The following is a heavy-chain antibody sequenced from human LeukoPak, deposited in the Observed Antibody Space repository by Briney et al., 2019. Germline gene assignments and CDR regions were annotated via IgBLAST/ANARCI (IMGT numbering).Heavy chain of an antibody. CDR3: ATYRSSGEFDY. V-gene: IGHV4-59*01. J-gene: IGHJ4*02. CDR1: GGSISSYY. D-gene: IGHD3-22*01. CDR2: IYYSGNT. Sequence: PSETLSLTCTISGGSISSYYWSWIRQPPGKGLEWIGYIYYSGNTNYNPSLESRVTISVDTSKNQFSLKLSSVTAADTAVYYCATYRSSGEFDYWGQGTLVTVSS.